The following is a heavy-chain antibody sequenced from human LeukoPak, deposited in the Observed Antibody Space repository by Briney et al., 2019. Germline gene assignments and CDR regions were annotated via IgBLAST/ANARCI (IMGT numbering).Heavy chain of an antibody. J-gene: IGHJ4*02. CDR3: ARGNPLLWFGEPTRNYSDY. V-gene: IGHV1-18*04. CDR1: GYTFTSYG. D-gene: IGHD3-10*01. CDR2: ISAYNGNT. Sequence: GASVKVSCKASGYTFTSYGISWVRQAPGQGLEWMGWISAYNGNTNYAQKLQGRVTMTTDTSTSTAYMELRSLRSDDTAVYYCARGNPLLWFGEPTRNYSDYWGQGTLVTVSS.